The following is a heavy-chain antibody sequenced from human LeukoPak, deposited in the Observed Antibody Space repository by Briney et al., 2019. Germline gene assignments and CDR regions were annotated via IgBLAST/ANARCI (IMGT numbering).Heavy chain of an antibody. D-gene: IGHD5-12*01. J-gene: IGHJ5*02. Sequence: PSETLSLTCAVYGGSFSGYYWSWIRQPPGKGLEWIGEINHSGSTNYNPSLKSRVTISVDTSTNHFSLKLSSVTAADTAVYYCARLVAVATNYFDPWGQGTLVTVSS. V-gene: IGHV4-34*01. CDR2: INHSGST. CDR1: GGSFSGYY. CDR3: ARLVAVATNYFDP.